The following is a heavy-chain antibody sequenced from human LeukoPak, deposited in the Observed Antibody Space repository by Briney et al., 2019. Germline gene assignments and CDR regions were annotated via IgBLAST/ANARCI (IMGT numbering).Heavy chain of an antibody. D-gene: IGHD1-26*01. J-gene: IGHJ4*02. CDR1: GGSFSGYY. V-gene: IGHV4-34*01. Sequence: SETLSLTCTVYGGSFSGYYWSWIRQPPGKGLEWIGEINHSGSTNYNPYLKSRVTISVDTSKNQFALKLSSVTAADTAVYYCARGRGGSYLDYWGQGTLVTVSS. CDR2: INHSGST. CDR3: ARGRGGSYLDY.